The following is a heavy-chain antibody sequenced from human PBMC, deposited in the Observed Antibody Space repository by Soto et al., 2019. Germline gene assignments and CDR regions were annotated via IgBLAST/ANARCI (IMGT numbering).Heavy chain of an antibody. V-gene: IGHV3-23*01. Sequence: GGSLRLSCAASGFTFSSYAMSWVRQAPGKGLEWVSAISGSGGSTYYADSVKGRSTISRDNAKNSLYLHMNSLRAEDTGVYYCARGFCSGGTCYIDPWGQGTLVTAPQ. J-gene: IGHJ5*02. D-gene: IGHD2-15*01. CDR3: ARGFCSGGTCYIDP. CDR1: GFTFSSYA. CDR2: ISGSGGST.